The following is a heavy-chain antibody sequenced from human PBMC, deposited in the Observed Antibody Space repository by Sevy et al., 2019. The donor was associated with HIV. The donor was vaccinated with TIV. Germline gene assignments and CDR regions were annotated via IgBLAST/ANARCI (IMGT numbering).Heavy chain of an antibody. Sequence: GESLKISCKGSGYSFTSYWIGWVRQMPGKGLEWMGIIYPGDSDTRYSPSFQVQVTISADKSISTAYLQWRSLKASDTAMYYCARLGCSSTSCYSVSGDYYYYMDVWGKGTTVTVSS. CDR3: ARLGCSSTSCYSVSGDYYYYMDV. J-gene: IGHJ6*03. D-gene: IGHD2-2*01. V-gene: IGHV5-51*01. CDR1: GYSFTSYW. CDR2: IYPGDSDT.